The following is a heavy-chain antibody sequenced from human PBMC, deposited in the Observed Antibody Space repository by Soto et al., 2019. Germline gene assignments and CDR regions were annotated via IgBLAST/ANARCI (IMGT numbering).Heavy chain of an antibody. D-gene: IGHD3-22*01. J-gene: IGHJ6*02. V-gene: IGHV4-61*01. CDR3: ARDIGYYDSSGYYRNYYYYGMDV. CDR2: IYYSGST. CDR1: GGSVSSGSYY. Sequence: SETLSLTCTVSGGSVSSGSYYWSWSRQAPGNGLEWIGYIYYSGSTNYNPSLKSRVTISVDTSKNQFSLKLSSVTAADTAVYYCARDIGYYDSSGYYRNYYYYGMDVWGQGTTVTVS.